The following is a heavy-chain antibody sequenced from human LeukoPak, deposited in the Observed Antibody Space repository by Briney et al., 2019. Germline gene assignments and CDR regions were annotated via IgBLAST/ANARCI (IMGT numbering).Heavy chain of an antibody. V-gene: IGHV4-34*01. CDR2: INHSGST. CDR1: GGSFSGYY. J-gene: IGHJ4*02. D-gene: IGHD4-17*01. Sequence: SETLSLTCAVYGGSFSGYYWSWIRQPPGKGLEWIGEINHSGSTNYNPSLKSRVTISVDTSKNQFSLKLSSVTAADTAVYYCARGYDYGDYGVWGQGTLVTVSS. CDR3: ARGYDYGDYGV.